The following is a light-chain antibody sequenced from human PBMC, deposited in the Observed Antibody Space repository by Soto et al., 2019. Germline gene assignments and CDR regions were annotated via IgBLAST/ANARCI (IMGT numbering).Light chain of an antibody. CDR2: DAS. CDR1: QSVSSY. CDR3: QQYGRSWWT. V-gene: IGKV3-11*01. Sequence: EIVLTQSPATLSLSPGERATLSCRASQSVSSYLAWYQQKPGQAPRLLIYDASNRATGIPARFSGSGSGTDFTLTISSLEPEDFAVYYCQQYGRSWWTFGQGTKVEIK. J-gene: IGKJ1*01.